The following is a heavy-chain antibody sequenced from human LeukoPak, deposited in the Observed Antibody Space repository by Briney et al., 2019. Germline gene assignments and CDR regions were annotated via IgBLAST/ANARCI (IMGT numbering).Heavy chain of an antibody. CDR3: AKEGTPHVSTWYDL. CDR2: ISYEGGTQ. D-gene: IGHD3-10*01. CDR1: GVTLSPYG. V-gene: IGHV3-30*18. Sequence: PGGSLRLSCAAPGVTLSPYGMHWVRQAPGKGLEWVAVISYEGGTQHYADSVKGRFIISRDNPRNTLYLQMNILRTEDTAVYYCAKEGTPHVSTWYDLWGQGTQVIVSS. J-gene: IGHJ5*02.